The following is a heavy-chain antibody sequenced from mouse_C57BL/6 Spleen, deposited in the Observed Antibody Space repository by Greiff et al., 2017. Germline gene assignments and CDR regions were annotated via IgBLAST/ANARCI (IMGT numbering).Heavy chain of an antibody. CDR2: ISSGSSTI. CDR1: GFTFSDYG. D-gene: IGHD1-1*02. V-gene: IGHV5-17*01. Sequence: EVQRVESGGGLVKPGGSLKLSCAASGFTFSDYGMHWVRQAPEQGLEWVAYISSGSSTIYYADTVKGRYTISRDHAKNTLFLQMTSLRSEDTAMYYCARGVGPMDYWGQGTSVTVSS. J-gene: IGHJ4*01. CDR3: ARGVGPMDY.